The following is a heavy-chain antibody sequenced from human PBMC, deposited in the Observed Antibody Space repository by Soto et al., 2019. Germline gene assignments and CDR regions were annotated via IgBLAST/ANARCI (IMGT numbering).Heavy chain of an antibody. D-gene: IGHD4-17*01. CDR1: GFTFSSYW. V-gene: IGHV3-7*01. Sequence: EVQLVESGGGLVQPGGSLRLSCAASGFTFSSYWMSWVRQAPGKGLEWVANIKQDGSEKYYVDSVKGRFTISRDNAKNSLYLQMNSLSAEDTAVYYCARAVYGDYFYVDWFDPWGQGTLVTVSS. J-gene: IGHJ5*02. CDR2: IKQDGSEK. CDR3: ARAVYGDYFYVDWFDP.